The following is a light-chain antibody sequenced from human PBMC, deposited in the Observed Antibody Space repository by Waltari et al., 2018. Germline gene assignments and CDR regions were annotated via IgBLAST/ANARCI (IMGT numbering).Light chain of an antibody. CDR1: QGISSA. Sequence: AIQLTQSPSSLSASVGDRVTNTCRASQGISSALAWYQQKPGKAPKLLIYDASSLESGVPSRFSGSGSGTDFTLTISSLQPEDFATYYCQQFNNYVITFGQGTRLEIK. CDR2: DAS. CDR3: QQFNNYVIT. V-gene: IGKV1D-13*01. J-gene: IGKJ5*01.